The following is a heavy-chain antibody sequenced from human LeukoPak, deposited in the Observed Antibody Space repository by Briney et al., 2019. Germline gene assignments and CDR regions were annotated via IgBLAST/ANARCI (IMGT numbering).Heavy chain of an antibody. V-gene: IGHV3-23*01. CDR1: GFTFSTYA. Sequence: GGSLRLSCAASGFTFSTYAMSWVRQIPGKGLEWVSAISGSDDGTYYADSVKGRFTISRDNSKNTLYLQMNSLRADDTAVYYCAKGGLVHRFDPWGQGTLVTVSS. J-gene: IGHJ5*02. CDR2: ISGSDDGT. CDR3: AKGGLVHRFDP.